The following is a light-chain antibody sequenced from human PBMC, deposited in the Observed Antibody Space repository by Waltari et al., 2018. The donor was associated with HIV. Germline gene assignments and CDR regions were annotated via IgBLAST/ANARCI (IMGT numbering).Light chain of an antibody. V-gene: IGLV4-69*01. J-gene: IGLJ3*02. Sequence: QLALAQSPSASASLGASVTLTCTLSSGHSSNAIAWPQQQPEKGPRYLMKVNSDGSHIKGDGIPDRFSGSSSGAERYLTISSLQSEDEADYYCQTWGSGIRVFGGGTKLTVL. CDR2: VNSDGSH. CDR1: SGHSSNA. CDR3: QTWGSGIRV.